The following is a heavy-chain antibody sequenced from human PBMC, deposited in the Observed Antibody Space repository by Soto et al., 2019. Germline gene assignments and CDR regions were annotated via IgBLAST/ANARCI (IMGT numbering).Heavy chain of an antibody. CDR1: GGSFSGYY. D-gene: IGHD7-27*01. Sequence: QVQLQQWGAGLLKPSETLSLTCAVYGGSFSGYYWSWIRQPPGKGLEWIGEINHSGSTNYNPSLKSRVTISVDTSKNQFSLKLSSVTAADTAVYYCARVGWGRYYYGMDVWGQGTTVTVSS. J-gene: IGHJ6*02. CDR2: INHSGST. V-gene: IGHV4-34*01. CDR3: ARVGWGRYYYGMDV.